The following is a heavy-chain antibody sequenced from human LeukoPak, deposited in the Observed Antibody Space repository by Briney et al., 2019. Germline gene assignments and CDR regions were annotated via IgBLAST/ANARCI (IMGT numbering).Heavy chain of an antibody. Sequence: GESLKISCKGSGYSFTSYWIGWVRQMPGKGLEWMGIIYPGDSDTRYSPSFQGQVTISADKSISTAYLQWSSLKASDTAMYYCARHRDPSGYDTNFDYWGQGTLVTVSS. CDR1: GYSFTSYW. D-gene: IGHD5-12*01. V-gene: IGHV5-51*01. CDR2: IYPGDSDT. J-gene: IGHJ4*02. CDR3: ARHRDPSGYDTNFDY.